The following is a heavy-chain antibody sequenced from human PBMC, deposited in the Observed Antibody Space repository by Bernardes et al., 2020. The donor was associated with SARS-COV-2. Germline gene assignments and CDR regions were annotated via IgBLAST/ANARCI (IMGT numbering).Heavy chain of an antibody. CDR2: ISYSGST. CDR3: ARRGTTVTTLIVWYFDL. Sequence: SQTLSLTCTVFGGCISSSSYYWGWLRQPPGQGLEWIGSISYSGSTYYNTSLRSRVTISIDMSKNQLSLNLNSVTAADTAVYYCARRGTTVTTLIVWYFDLWGRGTLVTVSS. D-gene: IGHD4-17*01. J-gene: IGHJ2*01. V-gene: IGHV4-39*01. CDR1: GGCISSSSYY.